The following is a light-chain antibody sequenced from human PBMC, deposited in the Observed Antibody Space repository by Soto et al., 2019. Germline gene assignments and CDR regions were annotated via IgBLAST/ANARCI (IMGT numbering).Light chain of an antibody. CDR1: QSVSSD. J-gene: IGKJ3*01. V-gene: IGKV3-15*01. CDR3: QQYNNWPPFT. Sequence: EIVMTQSPATLSVSPGERATLSCRASQSVSSDLAWYQQKPGQAPRLHIYGASTRATGIPARFSGSGSGTEFTLTISGLQSGDFAVYYCQQYNNWPPFTFGPGTKVDL. CDR2: GAS.